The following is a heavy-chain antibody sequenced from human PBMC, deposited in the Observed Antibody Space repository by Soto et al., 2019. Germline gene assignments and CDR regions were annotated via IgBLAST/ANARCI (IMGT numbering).Heavy chain of an antibody. CDR3: ARVAGYCSGGSCYSVFSYYYGMDV. CDR1: GGSFSGYY. D-gene: IGHD2-15*01. J-gene: IGHJ6*02. CDR2: INHSGST. Sequence: ETLSITCAVYGGSFSGYYWSWIRQPPGKGLEWIGEINHSGSTNYNPSLKSRVTISVDTSKNQFSLKLSSVTAADTAVYYCARVAGYCSGGSCYSVFSYYYGMDVWGQGTTVTVSS. V-gene: IGHV4-34*01.